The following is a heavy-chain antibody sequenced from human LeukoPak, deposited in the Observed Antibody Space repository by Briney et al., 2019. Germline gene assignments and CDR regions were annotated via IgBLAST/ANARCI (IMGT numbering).Heavy chain of an antibody. CDR3: ARGCYYERSGYCPFDY. D-gene: IGHD3-22*01. J-gene: IGHJ4*02. V-gene: IGHV3-53*01. Sequence: RGGSLRLSCAASGFIVSNNYMNWFRQAPGKGLEWVSIIYSGGGTYYADSVKGRFTISRDNSKNTLYLQMNSLRADDTAVYYCARGCYYERSGYCPFDYWGPGTLVTVSS. CDR1: GFIVSNNY. CDR2: IYSGGGT.